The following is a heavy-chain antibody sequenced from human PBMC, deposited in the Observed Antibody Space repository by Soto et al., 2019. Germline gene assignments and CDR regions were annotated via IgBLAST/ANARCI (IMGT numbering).Heavy chain of an antibody. Sequence: EVQLVESGGGLVQPGGSLKLSCAASGFIFSGTAVHWVRQASRKGLEWIGRIRSRPNSYATTYAASVKGRFIISRDDSKSTAFLQSNSLKTEDTAIYYCTRHEGDFLVWFPGPGLDVWGQGTTVTVSS. V-gene: IGHV3-73*02. CDR3: TRHEGDFLVWFPGPGLDV. CDR1: GFIFSGTA. J-gene: IGHJ6*02. CDR2: IRSRPNSYAT. D-gene: IGHD3-3*01.